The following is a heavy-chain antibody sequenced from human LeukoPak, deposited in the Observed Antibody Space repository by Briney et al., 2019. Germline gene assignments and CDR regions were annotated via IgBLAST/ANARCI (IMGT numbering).Heavy chain of an antibody. V-gene: IGHV4-61*01. CDR1: GYSISSGYY. D-gene: IGHD5-12*01. J-gene: IGHJ4*02. Sequence: SETLSLTCTVSGYSISSGYYWSWIRQPPGKGLEWIGYMYYSGSTNFNPSLKSRVTISVDTSKNQFSLKLSSVTAADTAVYYCARANRYDLYFDYWGQGTLVTVSS. CDR2: MYYSGST. CDR3: ARANRYDLYFDY.